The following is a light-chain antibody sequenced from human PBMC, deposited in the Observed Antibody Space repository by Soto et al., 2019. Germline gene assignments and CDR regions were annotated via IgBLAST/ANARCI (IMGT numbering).Light chain of an antibody. Sequence: AIQMNQCHYSLSASVGDRVTISCRASQDVRSDLGWYQQKPGIAPKLLIYAASSLQSGVPSRFSGSGSGTDFTLTISSLQPEDFATYYCLQDYNYPRTFGQGTRLEVK. CDR2: AAS. CDR3: LQDYNYPRT. CDR1: QDVRSD. V-gene: IGKV1-6*01. J-gene: IGKJ5*01.